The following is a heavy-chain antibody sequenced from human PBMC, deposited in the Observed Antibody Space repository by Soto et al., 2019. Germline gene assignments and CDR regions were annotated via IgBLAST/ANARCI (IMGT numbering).Heavy chain of an antibody. CDR2: ISSSSSYI. CDR1: GFTFISYS. J-gene: IGHJ4*02. Sequence: GGSLRLSCAASGFTFISYSMNWVRQAPGKGLEWVSSISSSSSYIYYADSVKGRFTISRDNAKNSLYLQMNSLRAEDTAVYYCARSRGPVRSGFDYWGQGTLVTVSS. CDR3: ARSRGPVRSGFDY. D-gene: IGHD3-10*01. V-gene: IGHV3-21*01.